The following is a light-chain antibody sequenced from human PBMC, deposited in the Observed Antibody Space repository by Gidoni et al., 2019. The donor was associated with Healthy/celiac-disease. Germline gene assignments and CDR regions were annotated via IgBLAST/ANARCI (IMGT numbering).Light chain of an antibody. CDR3: QQYGSSPAGVT. V-gene: IGKV3-20*01. CDR2: GAS. Sequence: VLTQSPGTLSLSPGERATLSCRASQSVSSSYLAWYQQKPGQAPRLLIYGASSRATGIPDRFSGSGSGTDFTLTISRLEPEDFAVYYCQQYGSSPAGVTFGGGTKVEIK. CDR1: QSVSSSY. J-gene: IGKJ4*01.